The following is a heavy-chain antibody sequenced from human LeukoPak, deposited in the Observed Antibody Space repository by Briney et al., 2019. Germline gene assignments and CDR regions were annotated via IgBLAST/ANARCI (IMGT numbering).Heavy chain of an antibody. CDR2: IKQDGNEK. CDR3: ARARRDGNTGLAFDI. Sequence: PGGSLRLSCAGSGLNFGNYWMSWVRQTPGKGPEWVANIKQDGNEKFYVDSVRGRFNIFRENAKNSLYLQMNSLRAEDTAVYYCARARRDGNTGLAFDIWGQGTMVTVSS. V-gene: IGHV3-7*04. J-gene: IGHJ3*02. CDR1: GLNFGNYW. D-gene: IGHD5-24*01.